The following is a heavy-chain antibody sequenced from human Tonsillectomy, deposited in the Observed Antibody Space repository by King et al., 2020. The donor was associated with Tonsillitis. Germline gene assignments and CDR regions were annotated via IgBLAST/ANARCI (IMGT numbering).Heavy chain of an antibody. CDR3: TRHNFEYGSPDY. J-gene: IGHJ4*02. Sequence: QVQLQESGPGLVKPSETLSLTCSVSGGPIRSYYWRWIRQPPGEGLEWIGYMYYGGSTYYNPSLKSRVTISGDTSKSQVSLNLNPVTAADTAVYYCTRHNFEYGSPDYWAQGTLVTVSA. CDR1: GGPIRSYY. CDR2: MYYGGST. V-gene: IGHV4-59*08. D-gene: IGHD2-15*01.